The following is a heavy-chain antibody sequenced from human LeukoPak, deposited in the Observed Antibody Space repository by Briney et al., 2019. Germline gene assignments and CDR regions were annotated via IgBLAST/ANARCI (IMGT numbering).Heavy chain of an antibody. V-gene: IGHV3-13*04. D-gene: IGHD6-19*01. Sequence: SGGSLRLSCAASGFTFSSYDMHWVRQATGKGLEWVSAIGTAGDTYYPGSVKGRFTISRENAKNSLYLQMNTLRAEDTAVYYCARTRSIAVAGRNWFDPWGQGTLVTVSS. CDR2: IGTAGDT. CDR1: GFTFSSYD. CDR3: ARTRSIAVAGRNWFDP. J-gene: IGHJ5*02.